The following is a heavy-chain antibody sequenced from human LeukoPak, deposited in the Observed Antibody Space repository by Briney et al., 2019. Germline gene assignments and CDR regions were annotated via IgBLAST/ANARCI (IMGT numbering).Heavy chain of an antibody. CDR2: IISNRSYI. CDR3: ASLPWLVRWIYY. Sequence: PGGCLRLSCVASVLTFSSLAMNWVRQAPGKRVEWVSSIISNRSYIQYADSVKGPSSNSRDNARNSLFLQMNNLRAEGTAVYYCASLPWLVRWIYYWGQGTLVTVSS. J-gene: IGHJ4*02. V-gene: IGHV3-21*01. CDR1: VLTFSSLA. D-gene: IGHD6-19*01.